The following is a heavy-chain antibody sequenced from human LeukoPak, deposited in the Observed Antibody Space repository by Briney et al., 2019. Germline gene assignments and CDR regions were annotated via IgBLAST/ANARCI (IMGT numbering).Heavy chain of an antibody. CDR1: GYTLTELS. CDR3: ATAVDYGSGSYLNWFDP. CDR2: FDPEDGET. J-gene: IGHJ5*02. V-gene: IGHV1-24*01. Sequence: SVKVSCKVSGYTLTELSMHWVRQAPGKGLEWMGGFDPEDGETIYAQKFQGRVAMTEGTSTDTAYMELSSLRSEDTAVYYCATAVDYGSGSYLNWFDPWGQGTLVTVSS. D-gene: IGHD3-10*01.